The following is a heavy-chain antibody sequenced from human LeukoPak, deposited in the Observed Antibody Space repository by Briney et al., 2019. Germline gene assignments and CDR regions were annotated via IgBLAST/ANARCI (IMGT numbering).Heavy chain of an antibody. CDR3: VRSGPYWNYYGMDI. CDR2: IYYTGST. D-gene: IGHD2-8*02. V-gene: IGHV4-59*01. Sequence: SETLSLTCTVSGGSISSYYWSWIRQPPGKGLEWIGYIYYTGSTNYNSSLKSRVSISVDTSKNHFSLNLSSVTAADTAVYYCVRSGPYWNYYGMDIWGQGTTVTVSS. J-gene: IGHJ6*02. CDR1: GGSISSYY.